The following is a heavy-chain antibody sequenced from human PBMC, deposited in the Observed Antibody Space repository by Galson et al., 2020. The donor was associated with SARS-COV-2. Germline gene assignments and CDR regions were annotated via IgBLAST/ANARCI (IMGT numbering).Heavy chain of an antibody. CDR2: IWYDGSNK. CDR1: GFTFSSYG. D-gene: IGHD3-9*01. CDR3: ARDLSPINPLDY. V-gene: IGHV3-33*01. Sequence: GGSLRLSCAASGFTFSSYGIHWVRQPPGKGLEWVAVIWYDGSNKYYADSVKGRFTISRDNSKNTLYLQMNSLRAEDTAVYYCARDLSPINPLDYWGQGTLVTVSS. J-gene: IGHJ4*02.